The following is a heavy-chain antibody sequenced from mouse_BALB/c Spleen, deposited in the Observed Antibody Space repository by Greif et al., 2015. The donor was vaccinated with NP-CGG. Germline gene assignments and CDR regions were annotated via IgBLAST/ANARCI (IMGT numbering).Heavy chain of an antibody. V-gene: IGHV1S130*01. CDR2: IHPNSGNT. D-gene: IGHD2-4*01. CDR1: GYTFTSSW. Sequence: VQLQQSGSVLVRPGASVKLSCKASGYTFTSSWMHWAKQRPGQGLEWIGEIHPNSGNTNHNEKFKGKATLTVDTSSSTAYVDLSSLTSEDSAVYYCARGGIYYDYSYAMDYWGQGTSVTVSS. CDR3: ARGGIYYDYSYAMDY. J-gene: IGHJ4*01.